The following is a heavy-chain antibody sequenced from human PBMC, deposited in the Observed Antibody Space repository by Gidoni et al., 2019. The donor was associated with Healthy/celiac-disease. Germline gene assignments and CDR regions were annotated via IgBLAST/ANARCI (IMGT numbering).Heavy chain of an antibody. J-gene: IGHJ4*02. D-gene: IGHD3-16*02. V-gene: IGHV3-23*01. Sequence: EVQLLESGGGLVQPGGSLRLSCAASGFTFSSYAMSWVRQAPGKGLEWVSAISGSGGSTYYADSVKGRFTISRDNSKNTLYLQMNSLRAEDTAVYYCAKDLSTFGGVIAGYFDYWGQGTLVTVSS. CDR3: AKDLSTFGGVIAGYFDY. CDR1: GFTFSSYA. CDR2: ISGSGGST.